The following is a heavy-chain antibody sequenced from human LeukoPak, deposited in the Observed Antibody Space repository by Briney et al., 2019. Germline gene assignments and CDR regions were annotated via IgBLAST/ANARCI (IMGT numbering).Heavy chain of an antibody. CDR3: AKQGATAVAAGGDFDY. J-gene: IGHJ4*02. D-gene: IGHD6-19*01. Sequence: GGSLRLSCAASGFTFSSYAMKWVRQAPGKGLEWVSGISGSGGSTYYADSVKGRFTISRDNSKNTLYLQMNSLRAEDTAVYYCAKQGATAVAAGGDFDYWGQGTLVTVSS. V-gene: IGHV3-23*01. CDR2: ISGSGGST. CDR1: GFTFSSYA.